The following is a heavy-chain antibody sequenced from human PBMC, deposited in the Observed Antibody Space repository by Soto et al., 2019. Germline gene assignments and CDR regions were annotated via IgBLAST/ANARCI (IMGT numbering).Heavy chain of an antibody. V-gene: IGHV3-53*01. CDR2: IYSGGST. J-gene: IGHJ6*02. CDR3: AREWELPNYYGMDV. Sequence: GGSLRLSCAASGFTVSSNYMSWVRQAPGKGLEWVSVIYSGGSTYYADSVKGRFTISRDNSKNTVHLQMNSLRAEDTAVYYCAREWELPNYYGMDVWGQGTTVTVSS. D-gene: IGHD1-26*01. CDR1: GFTVSSNY.